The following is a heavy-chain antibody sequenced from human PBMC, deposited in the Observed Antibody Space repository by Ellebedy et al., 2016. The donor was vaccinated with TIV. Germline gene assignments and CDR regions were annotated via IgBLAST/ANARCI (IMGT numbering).Heavy chain of an antibody. Sequence: SVKVSCXASGGTFSSYAISWVRQAPGQGLEWMGGIIPIFGTANYAQKFQGRVTITADESTSTAYMELSSLRSEDTAVYYCARDRLYYYGSGSYEYYYYGMDVWGQGTTVTVSS. CDR1: GGTFSSYA. J-gene: IGHJ6*02. CDR2: IIPIFGTA. D-gene: IGHD3-10*01. V-gene: IGHV1-69*13. CDR3: ARDRLYYYGSGSYEYYYYGMDV.